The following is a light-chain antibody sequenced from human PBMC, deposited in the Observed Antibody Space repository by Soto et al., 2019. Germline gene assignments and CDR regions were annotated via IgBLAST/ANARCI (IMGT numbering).Light chain of an antibody. V-gene: IGKV3-15*01. CDR2: DAS. Sequence: EIVMTQSPATLSVSPGERATLSCRASQSVNSNLAWYRQKPGQAPRLLISDASTRASGVPARFSGRGSGTELTLTISRLNSEDSVIYYCQQYNFWPPLTFGGGTKVEI. CDR1: QSVNSN. CDR3: QQYNFWPPLT. J-gene: IGKJ4*01.